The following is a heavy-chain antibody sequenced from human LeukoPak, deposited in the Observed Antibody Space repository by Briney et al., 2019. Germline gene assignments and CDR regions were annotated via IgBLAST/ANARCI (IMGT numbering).Heavy chain of an antibody. CDR3: TVDYGDYVPYYYYYYMDV. Sequence: GGSLRLSCAASGFTFSNAWMSWVRQAPGKGLEWVGRIKSKTDGGTTDYAAPVKGRFTTSRDDSKNTLYLQMNSLKTEDTAVYYCTVDYGDYVPYYYYYYMDVWGKGTTVTVSS. D-gene: IGHD4-17*01. V-gene: IGHV3-15*01. J-gene: IGHJ6*03. CDR1: GFTFSNAW. CDR2: IKSKTDGGTT.